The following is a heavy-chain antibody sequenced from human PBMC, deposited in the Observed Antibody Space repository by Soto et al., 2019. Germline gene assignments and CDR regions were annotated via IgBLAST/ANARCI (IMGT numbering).Heavy chain of an antibody. J-gene: IGHJ3*02. CDR2: IWYDGSNK. V-gene: IGHV3-33*08. CDR1: GFTFSSYA. Sequence: QVHLVESGGGVVQPGKSLRLSCVASGFTFSSYAVHWVRQAPGRGLEWVAVIWYDGSNKYYADSVKCRLTISRDNSKNTLYLQMNSLRAEDTAVYYCANQAVVAAFDIWGQGTMVTVSS. CDR3: ANQAVVAAFDI. D-gene: IGHD2-2*01.